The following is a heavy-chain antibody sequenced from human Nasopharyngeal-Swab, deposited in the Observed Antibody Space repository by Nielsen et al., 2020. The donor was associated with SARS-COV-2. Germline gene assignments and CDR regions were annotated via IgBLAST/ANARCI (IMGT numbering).Heavy chain of an antibody. CDR2: IYHSGST. CDR3: ARDRLSDAFDI. V-gene: IGHV4-4*02. Sequence: WIRQPPGKGLEWIGEIYHSGSTNYNPSLKSRATISVDKSKNQFSLKLSSVTAADTAVYYCARDRLSDAFDIWGQGTMVTVSS. J-gene: IGHJ3*02.